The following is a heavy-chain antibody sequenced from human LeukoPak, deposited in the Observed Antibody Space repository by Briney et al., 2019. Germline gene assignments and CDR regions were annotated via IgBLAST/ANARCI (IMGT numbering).Heavy chain of an antibody. V-gene: IGHV1-46*01. CDR2: INPRGGST. D-gene: IGHD3-3*01. J-gene: IGHJ5*02. Sequence: ASVKVSCKASGYTFTSYYMHWVRQAPGQGLEWMGIINPRGGSTSYAQKFQGRVTMTRDTSTSTVYMELSSLRSEDTAVYYCARATIFGVVIREVVWFDPWGQGTLVTVSS. CDR1: GYTFTSYY. CDR3: ARATIFGVVIREVVWFDP.